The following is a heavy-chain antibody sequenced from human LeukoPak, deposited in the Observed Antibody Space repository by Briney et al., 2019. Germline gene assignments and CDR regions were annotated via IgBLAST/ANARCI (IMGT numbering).Heavy chain of an antibody. V-gene: IGHV4-39*07. CDR1: GGSISSSSYY. J-gene: IGHJ4*02. Sequence: PSETLSLTCTVSGGSISSSSYYWGWIRQPPGKGLEWIGSIYYSGSTYYNPSLKSRVTISVDTSKNQLSLRLSSVTAADTAVYYCARSRGDSSGSLDYWGQGTLVTVSS. D-gene: IGHD3-22*01. CDR3: ARSRGDSSGSLDY. CDR2: IYYSGST.